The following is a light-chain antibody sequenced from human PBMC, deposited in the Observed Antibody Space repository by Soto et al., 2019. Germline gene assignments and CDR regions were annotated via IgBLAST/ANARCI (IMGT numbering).Light chain of an antibody. CDR1: TGTVTSGHF. J-gene: IGLJ2*01. CDR3: LLTYSDAVV. CDR2: DVT. V-gene: IGLV7-46*01. Sequence: QAVVTQETSLTVSPGGTVTLTCGSSTGTVTSGHFPYWFQQKPGQAPRALIYDVTKKHSWTPARFSGSLLGDKAALTLSGVQPEDEAEYYCLLTYSDAVVFGGGTKLTVL.